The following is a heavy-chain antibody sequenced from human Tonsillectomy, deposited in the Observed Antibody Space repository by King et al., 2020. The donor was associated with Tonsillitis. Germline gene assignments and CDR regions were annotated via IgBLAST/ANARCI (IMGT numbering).Heavy chain of an antibody. V-gene: IGHV3-15*01. J-gene: IGHJ4*02. D-gene: IGHD3-22*01. CDR1: GFTFSNAW. CDR3: TTILHYYDSRGYRVTLDY. Sequence: VQLVESGGGLVKPGGSLRLSCVASGFTFSNAWMSWVRQAPGKGLEWVGRIKSKTDGGTTDYAAPVKGRFTISRHDSKNTLYLQMNSLKTEDTASYYRTTILHYYDSRGYRVTLDYWGQRTLVTVSS. CDR2: IKSKTDGGTT.